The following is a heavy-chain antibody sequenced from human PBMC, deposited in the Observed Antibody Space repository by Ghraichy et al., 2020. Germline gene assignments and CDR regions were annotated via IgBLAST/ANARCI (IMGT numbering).Heavy chain of an antibody. V-gene: IGHV1-2*02. CDR3: ARDRSITMIVVENY. CDR1: GYTFTGYY. Sequence: ASVKVSCKASGYTFTGYYMHWVRQAPGQGLEWMGWINPNSGGTNYAQKFQGRVTMTRDTSISTAYMELSRLRSGDTAVYYCARDRSITMIVVENYWGQGTLVTVSS. D-gene: IGHD3-22*01. CDR2: INPNSGGT. J-gene: IGHJ4*02.